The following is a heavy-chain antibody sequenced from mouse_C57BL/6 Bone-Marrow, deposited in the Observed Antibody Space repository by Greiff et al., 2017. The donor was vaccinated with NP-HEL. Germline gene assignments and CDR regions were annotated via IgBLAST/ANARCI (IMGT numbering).Heavy chain of an antibody. Sequence: VMLVESGPGLVQPSQSLSITCTVSGFSLTSYGVHWVRQPPGKGLEWLGVIWSGGSTDYNAAFISRLSISKDNSKSQVFFKMNSLQADDTAIYYCAKIYYGSSYWYFDVWGTGTTVTVSS. CDR2: IWSGGST. J-gene: IGHJ1*03. V-gene: IGHV2-4*01. D-gene: IGHD1-1*01. CDR3: AKIYYGSSYWYFDV. CDR1: GFSLTSYG.